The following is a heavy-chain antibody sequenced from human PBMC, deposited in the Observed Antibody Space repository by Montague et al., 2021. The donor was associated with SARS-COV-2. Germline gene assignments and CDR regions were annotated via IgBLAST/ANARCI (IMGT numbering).Heavy chain of an antibody. D-gene: IGHD3-10*01. CDR3: ARLRDGVVPSPILGVGPYYSYYYMDV. J-gene: IGHJ6*03. V-gene: IGHV4-34*01. CDR1: GTSFSGSY. CDR2: INHGGST. Sequence: SETLSLTCAVYGTSFSGSYWNRIRQPPGKGLESIGEINHGGSTKYSPSLKSRLTISADTSKNQFSLRLNSVAAADTAVYYCARLRDGVVPSPILGVGPYYSYYYMDVWGRGTTVTVSS.